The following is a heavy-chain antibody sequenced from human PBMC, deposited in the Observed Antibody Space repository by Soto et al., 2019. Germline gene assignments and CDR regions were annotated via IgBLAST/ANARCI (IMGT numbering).Heavy chain of an antibody. Sequence: LETLSLTCTVSGGSISSYYWSWIRQPAGKGLEWIGRIYTSGSTNYNPSLKSRVTMSVDTSKNQFSLKLSSVTAADTAVYYCAGGDYRPIFDYWGQGTLVTVSS. CDR1: GGSISSYY. V-gene: IGHV4-4*07. CDR3: AGGDYRPIFDY. CDR2: IYTSGST. D-gene: IGHD4-17*01. J-gene: IGHJ4*02.